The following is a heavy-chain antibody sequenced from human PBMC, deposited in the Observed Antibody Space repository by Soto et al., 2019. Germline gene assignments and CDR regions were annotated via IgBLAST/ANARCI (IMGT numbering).Heavy chain of an antibody. CDR3: TKGPSGDKVDY. Sequence: QVQLHGSGPGLVEPSQTLSLTCTVSGASITSDKSYCWAWVRQSPEKGLEWIGHIYNGGSTYHNPSLNSRASSSVDTSKNQFSLSLNSVSAADTAVYYCTKGPSGDKVDYWGQGILVTVSS. V-gene: IGHV4-30-4*01. CDR2: IYNGGST. J-gene: IGHJ4*02. D-gene: IGHD7-27*01. CDR1: GASITSDKSY.